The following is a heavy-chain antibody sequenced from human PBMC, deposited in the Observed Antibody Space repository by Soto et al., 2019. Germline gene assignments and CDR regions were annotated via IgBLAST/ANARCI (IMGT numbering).Heavy chain of an antibody. CDR1: GFTFNDFF. Sequence: QVQLVESGGDLVKPGGSLRLSCAASGFTFNDFFMTWIRQAPGRGPEWVASTSNSGNSVYYADSVKGRFTVSRDNAQNTLTLQMTDLRGDDTAVYYCARNSFNGFEPGGQGTLVTVSS. CDR3: ARNSFNGFEP. V-gene: IGHV3-11*01. J-gene: IGHJ5*02. CDR2: TSNSGNSV.